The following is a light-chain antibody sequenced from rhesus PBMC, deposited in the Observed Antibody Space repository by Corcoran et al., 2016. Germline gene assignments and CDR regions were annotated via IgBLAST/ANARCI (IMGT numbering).Light chain of an antibody. Sequence: DIQMTQSPSSLSTSLGDRVTITCWASQGITNFLNWYQQKPGKAPKLIIYSADRLESGVPSRFSDSASGTEFTLTISSLQPEDFATYYCQQYDTLPRTFGGGTRVEIK. CDR2: SAD. CDR1: QGITNF. CDR3: QQYDTLPRT. J-gene: IGKJ4*01. V-gene: IGKV1-32*05.